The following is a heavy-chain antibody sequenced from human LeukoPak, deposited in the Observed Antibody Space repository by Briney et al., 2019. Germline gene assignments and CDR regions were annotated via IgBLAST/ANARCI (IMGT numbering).Heavy chain of an antibody. CDR2: IGGSGTTT. CDR1: GFTLRKHA. CDR3: GRHRSGSGTYFIDY. J-gene: IGHJ4*02. V-gene: IGHV3-23*01. Sequence: PGGSLRLSCTASGFTLRKHAMAWVRQAPGKGLECVSVIGGSGTTTYYIDSVKGRFIVSRDNSKNTVYLQMNSLRAEDTAVYYCGRHRSGSGTYFIDYWGQGTLVSVSS. D-gene: IGHD3-10*01.